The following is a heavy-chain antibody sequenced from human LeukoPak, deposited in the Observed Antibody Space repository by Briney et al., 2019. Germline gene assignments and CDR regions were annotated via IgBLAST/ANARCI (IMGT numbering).Heavy chain of an antibody. CDR1: GFTFSSFW. Sequence: PGGSLRLSCAASGFTFSSFWMHWVRQAPGKGLEWVSSIKGDGSSTNYADSVKGRFTISRDNAENTLYLQMNSLRAEDTAVYYCARGGGGLGYWGQGTLVTVSS. V-gene: IGHV3-74*01. J-gene: IGHJ4*02. CDR2: IKGDGSST. CDR3: ARGGGGLGY. D-gene: IGHD3-16*01.